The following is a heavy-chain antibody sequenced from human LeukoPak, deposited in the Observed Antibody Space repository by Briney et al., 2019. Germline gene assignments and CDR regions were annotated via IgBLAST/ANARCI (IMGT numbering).Heavy chain of an antibody. CDR3: ARFTRYSYGYGFDY. Sequence: SETLSLTCTVSGGSISSYYWSWIRQPPGKGLEWIGYIYYSGSTNYNPSHRSRVTISVDTSKNQFSLKLSSVTAADTAVYYCARFTRYSYGYGFDYWGQGTLVTVSS. J-gene: IGHJ4*02. D-gene: IGHD5-18*01. CDR1: GGSISSYY. CDR2: IYYSGST. V-gene: IGHV4-59*01.